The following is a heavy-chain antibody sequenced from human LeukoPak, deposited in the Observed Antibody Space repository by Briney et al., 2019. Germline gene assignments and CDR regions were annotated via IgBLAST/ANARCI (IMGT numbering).Heavy chain of an antibody. Sequence: PGGSLRLSCAASGVTFSSYCMSWVRRAPGKGLEWVANIKQDGSEKYYVDSVKGRFTISRDNAKNSLYLQMNSLRAEDTAVYYCARDTWIQLWLPRFDYGMDVWGQGTTVTVSS. CDR2: IKQDGSEK. D-gene: IGHD5-18*01. V-gene: IGHV3-7*03. J-gene: IGHJ6*02. CDR1: GVTFSSYC. CDR3: ARDTWIQLWLPRFDYGMDV.